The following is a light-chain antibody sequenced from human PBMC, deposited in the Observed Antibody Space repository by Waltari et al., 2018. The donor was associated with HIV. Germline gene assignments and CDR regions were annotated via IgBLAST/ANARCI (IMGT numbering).Light chain of an antibody. Sequence: EIVLTQSPDTLSLSPGESATLSCRASQSLSSSYLAWYQQKPGQAPRLLIYGASSRATGFPDRFSGSGSGTDFTLTISRLEPEDFAVYYCQQYGSSPWTFGQGTKVEIK. CDR3: QQYGSSPWT. CDR1: QSLSSSY. V-gene: IGKV3-20*01. CDR2: GAS. J-gene: IGKJ1*01.